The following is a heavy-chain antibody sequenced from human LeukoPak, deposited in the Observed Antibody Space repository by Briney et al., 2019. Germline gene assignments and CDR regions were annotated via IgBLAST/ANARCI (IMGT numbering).Heavy chain of an antibody. J-gene: IGHJ4*02. CDR1: GGSISSYY. D-gene: IGHD2-2*01. Sequence: SGTLSLTCTVSGGSISSYYWSWIRQPPGKGLEWVGYIYYSGSTNYNPSLKSRVTISVDTSKNQFSLKLSSVTAADMAVYYCARDLPGYCSSTSCYPRYWGQGTLVTVSS. CDR3: ARDLPGYCSSTSCYPRY. CDR2: IYYSGST. V-gene: IGHV4-59*01.